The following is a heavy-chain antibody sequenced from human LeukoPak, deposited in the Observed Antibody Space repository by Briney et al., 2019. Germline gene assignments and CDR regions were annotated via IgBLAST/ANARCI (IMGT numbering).Heavy chain of an antibody. V-gene: IGHV1-2*06. CDR3: ARGPANVDTAMVAPFDY. CDR1: GYTFTVYY. Sequence: GASVKVSCKASGYTFTVYYMHWVRQAPGQGLEWMGRINPNSGGTNYAQKFQGRVTMTRDTSISTAYMELSRLRSDDTAVYYCARGPANVDTAMVAPFDYWGQGTLVTVSS. CDR2: INPNSGGT. J-gene: IGHJ4*02. D-gene: IGHD5-18*01.